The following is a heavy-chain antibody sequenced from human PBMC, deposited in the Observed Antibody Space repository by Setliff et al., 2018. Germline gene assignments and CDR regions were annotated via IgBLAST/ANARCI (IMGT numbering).Heavy chain of an antibody. Sequence: SETLSLTCTVSGGSISSSSYYWGWIRQPPGKGLEWIGSIYYSGSTYYNPSLKSRVTISVDTSKNQFSLKLSSVTAADTALYYCASSSGGNYEAYFDYWGQGTLVTVSS. CDR2: IYYSGST. CDR1: GGSISSSSYY. CDR3: ASSSGGNYEAYFDY. J-gene: IGHJ4*02. V-gene: IGHV4-39*07. D-gene: IGHD2-15*01.